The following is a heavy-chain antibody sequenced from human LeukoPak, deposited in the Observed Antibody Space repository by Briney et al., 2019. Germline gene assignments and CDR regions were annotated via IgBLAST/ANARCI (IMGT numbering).Heavy chain of an antibody. CDR1: GYTFTGYY. CDR2: IIPIFGTA. V-gene: IGHV1-69*13. J-gene: IGHJ4*02. Sequence: GASVKVSCKASGYTFTGYYMHWVRQAPGQGLEWMGGIIPIFGTANYAQKFQGRVTITANESTTTAYMELSSLRSEDTAVYYCARVSGTVYWGQGTLVTVSS. CDR3: ARVSGTVY. D-gene: IGHD3-10*01.